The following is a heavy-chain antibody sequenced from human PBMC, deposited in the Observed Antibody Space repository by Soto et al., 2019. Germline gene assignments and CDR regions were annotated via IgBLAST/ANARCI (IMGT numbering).Heavy chain of an antibody. D-gene: IGHD3-22*01. J-gene: IGHJ4*02. CDR1: GGSISSYY. V-gene: IGHV4-59*01. CDR2: IYYSGST. CDR3: ARTDSSGTYDY. Sequence: SETLSLTCTVSGGSISSYYWSWIRQPPGKGLEWIGYIYYSGSTNYNPSLKSRVTISVDTSKNQFSLKLSSVTAADTAVYYCARTDSSGTYDYWGQGTLVTVSS.